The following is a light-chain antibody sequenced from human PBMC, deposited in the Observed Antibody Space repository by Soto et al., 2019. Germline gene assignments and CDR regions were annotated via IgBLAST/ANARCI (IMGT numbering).Light chain of an antibody. CDR2: GAS. J-gene: IGKJ2*01. V-gene: IGKV1-39*01. Sequence: DIQMTQSPSSVPASVGDRVTITRRESQSISSYLHWYQQKPGKAPKVLIYGASTLQSGVPSRFCGSGSGTDFTLIINSLPHEELATYRYQQRHRSPYTLGQWTKIEIQ. CDR1: QSISSY. CDR3: QQRHRSPYT.